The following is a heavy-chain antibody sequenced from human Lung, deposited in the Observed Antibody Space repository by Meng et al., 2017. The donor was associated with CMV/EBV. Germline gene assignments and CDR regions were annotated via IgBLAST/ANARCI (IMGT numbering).Heavy chain of an antibody. Sequence: ASVKVSCKASGYTFTGYYMHWLRQAPGQGLEWMGWINPNSGGTNYAQKFQGRVTMTRDTSISTALMELSRLRSDDAAVYYCARDQGGGAFDIWGQGTMVTVSS. CDR3: ARDQGGGAFDI. CDR1: GYTFTGYY. D-gene: IGHD3-16*01. J-gene: IGHJ3*02. V-gene: IGHV1-2*02. CDR2: INPNSGGT.